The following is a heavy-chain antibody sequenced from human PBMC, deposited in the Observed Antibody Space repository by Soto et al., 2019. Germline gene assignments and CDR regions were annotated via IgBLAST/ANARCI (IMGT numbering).Heavy chain of an antibody. D-gene: IGHD3-22*01. V-gene: IGHV3-33*01. CDR2: IWSDENTA. J-gene: IGHJ4*02. Sequence: QVQLVESGGGVVQPGRSLRLSCAASGFTLSNFGMHWVRQAPGKGLEWVAAIWSDENTAYNVDSVKGRFTVSRDNAKNTMYLQINSLRAEDTATYYCARDPPDDSAGHYSFDYWGQGTLVTVSS. CDR3: ARDPPDDSAGHYSFDY. CDR1: GFTLSNFG.